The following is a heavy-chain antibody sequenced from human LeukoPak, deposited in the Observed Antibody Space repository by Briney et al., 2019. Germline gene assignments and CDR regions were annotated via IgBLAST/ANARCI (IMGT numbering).Heavy chain of an antibody. D-gene: IGHD2-2*01. J-gene: IGHJ4*02. Sequence: SETLSLTCAVYGGSFSGYYWSWIRQPPGKGLEWIGEINHSGSTNYNPSLKSRVTISVDTSKNQFSLKLSSVTAADTAVYYCARLPRVKKLVPAARLFDYWGQGTLVTVSS. V-gene: IGHV4-34*01. CDR1: GGSFSGYY. CDR3: ARLPRVKKLVPAARLFDY. CDR2: INHSGST.